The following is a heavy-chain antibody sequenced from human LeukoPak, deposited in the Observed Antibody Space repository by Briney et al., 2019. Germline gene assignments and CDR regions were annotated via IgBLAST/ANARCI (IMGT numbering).Heavy chain of an antibody. J-gene: IGHJ4*02. V-gene: IGHV3-23*01. Sequence: GGSLRLSCAASGFTFSSYAMSWVRQAPGKGLEWVSAISGSGGSTYYADAVKGRFTISRDNSKNTLYLQMNSLRAEDTAVYYCAKTRRDGSSQEYWGQGTLVTVSS. D-gene: IGHD5-12*01. CDR1: GFTFSSYA. CDR3: AKTRRDGSSQEY. CDR2: ISGSGGST.